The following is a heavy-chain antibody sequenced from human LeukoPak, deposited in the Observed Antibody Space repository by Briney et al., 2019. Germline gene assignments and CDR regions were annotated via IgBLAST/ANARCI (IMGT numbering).Heavy chain of an antibody. CDR2: IHDTGST. CDR1: GGSLSSHY. V-gene: IGHV4-59*11. J-gene: IGHJ4*02. D-gene: IGHD2-2*01. Sequence: SETLSLTCSVSGGSLSSHYWSWIRQPPGKGLELIGHIHDTGSTFYNPSLRGRVTISLDTSNNQFSLKLTSMTAADTAVYYCARFSSGCSTSSCYLTYWGQGALVTVS. CDR3: ARFSSGCSTSSCYLTY.